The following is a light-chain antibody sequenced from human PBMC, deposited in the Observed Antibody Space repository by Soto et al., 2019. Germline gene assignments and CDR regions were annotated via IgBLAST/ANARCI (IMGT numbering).Light chain of an antibody. J-gene: IGKJ1*01. V-gene: IGKV1-33*01. CDR2: DAS. CDR3: QQYDNLPVT. Sequence: DIQMTQSPSSLSASVGDRVTITCQASQDISNYLNWYQQKPGKAPKLLIYDASNLETGVPSRFSGSGSGTDFTFTISSLQPEDIATYYCQQYDNLPVTFGQGTKVEIE. CDR1: QDISNY.